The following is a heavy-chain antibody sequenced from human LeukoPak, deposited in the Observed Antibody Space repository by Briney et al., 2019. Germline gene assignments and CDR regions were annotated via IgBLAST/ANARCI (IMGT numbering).Heavy chain of an antibody. D-gene: IGHD3-3*01. J-gene: IGHJ4*02. V-gene: IGHV1-24*01. CDR3: ATGVEYYDFWSGYYPFDY. Sequence: ASVKVSCKVSGYTLTELSMHWVRQAPGKRLEWMGGFDPEDGETIYAQKFQGRVTMTEDTSTDTAYMELSSLRSEDTAVYYCATGVEYYDFWSGYYPFDYWGQGTLVTVSS. CDR1: GYTLTELS. CDR2: FDPEDGET.